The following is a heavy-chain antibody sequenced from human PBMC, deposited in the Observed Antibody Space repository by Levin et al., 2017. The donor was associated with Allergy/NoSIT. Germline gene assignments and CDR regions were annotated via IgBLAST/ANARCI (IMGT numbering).Heavy chain of an antibody. D-gene: IGHD6-19*01. CDR1: GFTFSSFW. J-gene: IGHJ4*02. CDR3: AALPRRSAWSS. Sequence: GGSLRLSCATSGFTFSSFWMSWVRQAPGKGLEWVANIKNDGGEAYYVDSVKGRFTISRDNAKNSLFLQMNSLRAEDTAVYYCAALPRRSAWSSWGQGTLVTVSS. V-gene: IGHV3-7*01. CDR2: IKNDGGEA.